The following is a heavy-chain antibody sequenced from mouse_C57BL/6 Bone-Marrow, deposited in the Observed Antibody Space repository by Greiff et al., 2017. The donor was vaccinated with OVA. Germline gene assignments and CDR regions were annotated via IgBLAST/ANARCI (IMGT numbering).Heavy chain of an antibody. J-gene: IGHJ4*01. CDR1: GFNIKVDY. Sequence: EVKLQESGAELVRPGASVKLSCTASGFNIKVDYMHWVKQRPEQGLEWIGWIDPENGDTEYASKFQGKATITADTSSNTAYLQLSSLTSEDTAVYYCTTQLRYYYAMDYWGQGTSVTVSS. CDR3: TTQLRYYYAMDY. V-gene: IGHV14-4*01. CDR2: IDPENGDT. D-gene: IGHD3-2*02.